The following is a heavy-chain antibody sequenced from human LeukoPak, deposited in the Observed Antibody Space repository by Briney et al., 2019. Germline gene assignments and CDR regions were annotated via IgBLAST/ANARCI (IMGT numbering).Heavy chain of an antibody. CDR1: GFTFSNYA. Sequence: GGSLRLSCAASGFTFSNYAMSWVRQAPGKGLEWVSGMSGLGGSTFYADSVKGRFTISRDNSKNTLYLQMNSLRAEDTAVYYCAKAATGGLITFGGVIVIPAFLDSWGQGTLVTVSS. CDR2: MSGLGGST. CDR3: AKAATGGLITFGGVIVIPAFLDS. D-gene: IGHD3-16*02. V-gene: IGHV3-23*01. J-gene: IGHJ4*02.